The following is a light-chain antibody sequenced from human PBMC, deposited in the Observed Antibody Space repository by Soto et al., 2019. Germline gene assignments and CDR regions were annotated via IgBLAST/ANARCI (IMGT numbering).Light chain of an antibody. CDR1: QGIGNY. Sequence: DIQMTQSPSSLSASVGDGVTITCRASQGIGNYLAWFQQKPGEAPKSLIYAASSLQSGVQSKFSGSGSGTDFTLTISSLQPEDFATYYCQQYNTYPLTFGGGTKVEIK. J-gene: IGKJ4*01. CDR3: QQYNTYPLT. CDR2: AAS. V-gene: IGKV1-16*02.